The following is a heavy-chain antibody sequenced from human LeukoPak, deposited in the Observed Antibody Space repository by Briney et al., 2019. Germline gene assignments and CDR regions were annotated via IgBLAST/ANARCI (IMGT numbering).Heavy chain of an antibody. Sequence: GGSLRLSCAASGFTFSSHWMSWVRQAPGKGLEWVANIKQDGSEKYYVDSVKGRFTISRDNAENSLYLQMNSLRAEDTAVYYCARDARGYRGYGIMGVWGQGTLVTVSS. V-gene: IGHV3-7*04. CDR1: GFTFSSHW. CDR2: IKQDGSEK. J-gene: IGHJ4*02. CDR3: ARDARGYRGYGIMGV. D-gene: IGHD5-12*01.